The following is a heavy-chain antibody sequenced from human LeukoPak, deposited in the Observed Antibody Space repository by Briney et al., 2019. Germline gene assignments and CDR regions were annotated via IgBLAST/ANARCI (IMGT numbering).Heavy chain of an antibody. CDR3: ARGIRVRQPALARHWFDP. CDR1: GYVLTDYY. V-gene: IGHV1-2*02. Sequence: ASVRVSCKAAGYVLTDYYMHWVRQAPGQGPEYMGWINTKNGVTKYTQKFQGRVTMTRVTSVNTVYMELSNLRSDDTAMYYCARGIRVRQPALARHWFDPWGQGALVTVSS. CDR2: INTKNGVT. D-gene: IGHD1-14*01. J-gene: IGHJ5*02.